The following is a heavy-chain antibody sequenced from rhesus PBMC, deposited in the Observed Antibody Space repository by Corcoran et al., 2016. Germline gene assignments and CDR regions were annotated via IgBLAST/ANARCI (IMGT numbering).Heavy chain of an antibody. J-gene: IGHJ4*01. Sequence: QVQLQESGPGLVKPSETLSLTCAVSGGSISGGYGWSWIRQPPGKGLVLIGHFFGSIGSTYYNPSLKSLVTISRDTSKNQFSLKLSAVTAADTAVYYCARQIFWTGLDYWGQGVLVTVSS. V-gene: IGHV4S7*01. CDR1: GGSISGGYG. CDR3: ARQIFWTGLDY. CDR2: FFGSIGST. D-gene: IGHD3-3*01.